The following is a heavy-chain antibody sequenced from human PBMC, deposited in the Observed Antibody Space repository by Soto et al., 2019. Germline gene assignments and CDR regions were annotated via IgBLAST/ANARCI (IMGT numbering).Heavy chain of an antibody. J-gene: IGHJ3*02. CDR1: GFPLSFYG. V-gene: IGHV3-33*01. D-gene: IGHD3-3*02. CDR2: IVSDGSAI. Sequence: GGSLRLSCAVSGFPLSFYGFHWVRQSPGKGLEWLGVIVSDGSAIYHADSLEGRFFISRDNSKDILYLQMNSLRVEDTAVYYCARDDAFDNENGFDMWGQGTMVTVSS. CDR3: ARDDAFDNENGFDM.